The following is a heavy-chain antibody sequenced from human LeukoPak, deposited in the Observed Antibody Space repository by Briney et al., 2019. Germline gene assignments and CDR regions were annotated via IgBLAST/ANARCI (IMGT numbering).Heavy chain of an antibody. CDR2: INHSGST. D-gene: IGHD6-19*01. J-gene: IGHJ5*02. CDR1: GGSFSGYY. Sequence: PSETLSLTCAVYGGSFSGYYWSWLRQPPGKGLEWIGEINHSGSTNYNPSLKSRVTISVDTSKNQFSLKLSSVTAADTAVYYCARGRIAVAGTSSWFDPWGQGTLVTVSS. V-gene: IGHV4-34*01. CDR3: ARGRIAVAGTSSWFDP.